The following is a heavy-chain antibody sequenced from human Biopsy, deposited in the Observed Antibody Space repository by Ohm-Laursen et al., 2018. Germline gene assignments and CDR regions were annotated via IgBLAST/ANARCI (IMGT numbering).Heavy chain of an antibody. Sequence: LSCAASGFSFSDYGMHWVRQAPGRGLEWVAVIWYDGTNKYYAESVEGRFTISRDNSKNMVYLQMGSLTVEDTAVYYCAKVHDSGYYYYSMDVWGQGTTVTVSS. V-gene: IGHV3-33*06. D-gene: IGHD1-1*01. J-gene: IGHJ6*02. CDR1: GFSFSDYG. CDR3: AKVHDSGYYYYSMDV. CDR2: IWYDGTNK.